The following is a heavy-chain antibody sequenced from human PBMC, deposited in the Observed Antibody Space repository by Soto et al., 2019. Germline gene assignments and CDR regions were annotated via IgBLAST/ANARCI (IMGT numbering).Heavy chain of an antibody. CDR2: ISAYNGNT. CDR1: GYTFSSYF. V-gene: IGHV1-18*01. J-gene: IGHJ4*02. Sequence: QVQLVQSGAEVKKPGASVKVSCKASGYTFSSYFISWVRQAPGQGLEWMGWISAYNGNTNYAQNLQGRVTMTTDTATSTDYMELRSLRSDDTAVYYCARDLPPVDYWGQGTLVTVSS. CDR3: ARDLPPVDY.